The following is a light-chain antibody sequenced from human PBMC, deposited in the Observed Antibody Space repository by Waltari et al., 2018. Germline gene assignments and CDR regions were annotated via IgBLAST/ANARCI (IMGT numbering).Light chain of an antibody. J-gene: IGKJ2*01. Sequence: IVLTQSPGTLSLSPGERATLPCRASQSLSQSYVAWDQQKPGQAPRLLIYGASSRAAGVPDRFSGLGSGTDFTLTINRLEPEDSAVYYCQQYGSSVMYTFGQGTKLEIK. CDR3: QQYGSSVMYT. V-gene: IGKV3-20*01. CDR1: QSLSQSY. CDR2: GAS.